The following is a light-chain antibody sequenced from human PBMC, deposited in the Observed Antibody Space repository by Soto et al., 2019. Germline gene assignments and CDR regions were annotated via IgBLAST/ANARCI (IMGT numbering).Light chain of an antibody. V-gene: IGKV1-9*01. CDR2: AAS. CDR3: QQLNSYPLT. CDR1: QGISNY. J-gene: IGKJ4*01. Sequence: IHLTQSTSFLSASVGYRVTITCRASQGISNYLAWYQQKKGKAPKLLIYAASTLQSGVPSRFSGSGYGTEFNLTISSLQTEDFATYYCQQLNSYPLTVGGGTKVDIK.